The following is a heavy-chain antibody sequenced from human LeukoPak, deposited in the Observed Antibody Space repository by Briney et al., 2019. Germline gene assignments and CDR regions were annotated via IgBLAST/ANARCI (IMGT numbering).Heavy chain of an antibody. D-gene: IGHD3-22*01. CDR3: ADSSATGAFDF. Sequence: SETLSLTCTVSGGSISSDSYSWSWIRQPPGKGLEWIVYIYHSGGTYYNPSLKSRVTISVDRSKSQFSLKLTSVTAADTAVYYCADSSATGAFDFWGQGTMVTVSS. CDR2: IYHSGGT. V-gene: IGHV4-30-2*01. J-gene: IGHJ3*01. CDR1: GGSISSDSYS.